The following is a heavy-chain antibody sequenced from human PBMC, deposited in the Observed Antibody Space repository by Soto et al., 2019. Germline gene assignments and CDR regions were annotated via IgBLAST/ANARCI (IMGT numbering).Heavy chain of an antibody. D-gene: IGHD2-8*02. V-gene: IGHV3-30*03. CDR3: TGEVASGY. J-gene: IGHJ4*02. CDR2: ISRDGGTK. CDR1: GFTVSTYG. Sequence: QVQLVESGGGVVQPGRSLRLSCAVSGFTVSTYGMHWVRQAPGKGLEWVAVISRDGGTKYYADSVKGRFTIYRDNSRNTLFLEMNSLSGADMAVYYCTGEVASGYWGQGSLVTVSS.